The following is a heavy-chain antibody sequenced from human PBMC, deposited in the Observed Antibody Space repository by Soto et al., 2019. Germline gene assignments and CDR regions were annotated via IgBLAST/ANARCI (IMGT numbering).Heavy chain of an antibody. CDR2: ISYDGSNK. J-gene: IGHJ6*02. CDR3: ARAGSSSEVLYYYYYGMDV. CDR1: GFTFSSYA. D-gene: IGHD3-10*01. Sequence: VQLVESGGGLVQPGGSLRLSCAASGFTFSSYAMHWVRQAPGKGLEWVAVISYDGSNKYYADSVKGRFTISRDNSKNTLYLQMNSLRAEDTAVYYCARAGSSSEVLYYYYYGMDVWGQGTTVTVSS. V-gene: IGHV3-30-3*01.